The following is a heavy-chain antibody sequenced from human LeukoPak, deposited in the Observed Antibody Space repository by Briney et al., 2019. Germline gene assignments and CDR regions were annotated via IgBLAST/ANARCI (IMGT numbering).Heavy chain of an antibody. V-gene: IGHV4-34*01. CDR2: INHSGST. J-gene: IGHJ4*02. CDR1: GGSFSGYY. CDR3: ASSNYYDSRDFDY. D-gene: IGHD3-22*01. Sequence: SETLSLTCAVYGGSFSGYYWSWIRQPPGKGLEWIGEINHSGSTNYNPSLKSRVTMSVDTSKNQFSLKLSSVTAADTAVYYCASSNYYDSRDFDYWGQGTLVTVSS.